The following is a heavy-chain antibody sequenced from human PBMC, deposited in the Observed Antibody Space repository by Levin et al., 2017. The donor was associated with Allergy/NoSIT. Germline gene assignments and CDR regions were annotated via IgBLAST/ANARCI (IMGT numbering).Heavy chain of an antibody. J-gene: IGHJ6*03. CDR2: IYPGDSDT. Sequence: GESLKISCKGSGYSFTSYWIGWVRQMPGKGLEWMGIIYPGDSDTRYSPSFQGQVTISADKSISTAYLQWSSLKASDTAMHYCARHVVVAASEGYYYYMDVWGEGTAVTVSS. CDR1: GYSFTSYW. CDR3: ARHVVVAASEGYYYYMDV. V-gene: IGHV5-51*01. D-gene: IGHD2-15*01.